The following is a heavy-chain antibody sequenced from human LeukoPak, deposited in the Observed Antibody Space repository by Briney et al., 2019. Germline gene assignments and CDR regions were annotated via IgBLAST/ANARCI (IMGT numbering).Heavy chain of an antibody. CDR1: GFTVSSNY. V-gene: IGHV3-53*01. D-gene: IGHD3-22*01. Sequence: GSLRLSCAASGFTVSSNYMSWVRQAPGKGLEWVSVIYSGGSTYYADSVKGRFTISRDNSKNTLYLQMNSLRAEDTAVYYCARDLPSYYDSSGYAFDIWGQGTMVTVSS. CDR2: IYSGGST. J-gene: IGHJ3*02. CDR3: ARDLPSYYDSSGYAFDI.